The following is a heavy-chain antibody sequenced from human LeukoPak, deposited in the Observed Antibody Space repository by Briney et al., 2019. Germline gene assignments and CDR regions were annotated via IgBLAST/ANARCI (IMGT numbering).Heavy chain of an antibody. CDR2: IYYSGST. CDR3: ARDRTIFGVAPSFDY. Sequence: SETLSLTCAVSGGSISSYYWSWIRQPPGKGLEWIGYIYYSGSTNYNPSLKSRVTISVDTSKNQFSLKLSSVTAADTAVYYCARDRTIFGVAPSFDYWGQGTLVTVSS. D-gene: IGHD3-3*01. V-gene: IGHV4-59*01. J-gene: IGHJ4*02. CDR1: GGSISSYY.